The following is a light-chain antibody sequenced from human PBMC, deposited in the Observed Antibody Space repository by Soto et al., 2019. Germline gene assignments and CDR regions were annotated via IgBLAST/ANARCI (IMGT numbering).Light chain of an antibody. CDR2: DAS. CDR3: QQRSVWPPLT. Sequence: VLTQSPDTLSLSPGERATLSCRATETVGSSLAWFQQKPGQTPRLLIYDASTSVTGIPARFRGSGYGRDFTLTTSSLEPEDFAVYYCQQRSVWPPLTFGGGTKVEIK. CDR1: ETVGSS. J-gene: IGKJ4*01. V-gene: IGKV3-11*02.